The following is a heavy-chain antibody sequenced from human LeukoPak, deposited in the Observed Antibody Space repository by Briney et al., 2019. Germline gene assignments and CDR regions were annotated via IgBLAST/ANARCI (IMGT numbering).Heavy chain of an antibody. CDR2: ISYDGSSK. CDR1: GFTFSSYA. CDR3: ARGHDYGEYYFDY. J-gene: IGHJ4*02. V-gene: IGHV3-30-3*01. D-gene: IGHD4-17*01. Sequence: GGSLRLSCAASGFTFSSYAMHWVRQAPGKGLEWVAVISYDGSSKYYADSVKGRFTISRDNSKNTLYLQMNSLRAEDTAVYYCARGHDYGEYYFDYWGQGTLVTVSS.